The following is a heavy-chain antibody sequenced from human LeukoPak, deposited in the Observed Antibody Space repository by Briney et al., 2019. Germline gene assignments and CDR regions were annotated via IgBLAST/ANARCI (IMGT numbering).Heavy chain of an antibody. CDR3: ARGLGGYNYYGMDV. D-gene: IGHD3-10*01. J-gene: IGHJ6*02. CDR2: DIPIFGTA. V-gene: IGHV1-69*13. CDR1: GGTFSSYA. Sequence: GASVKVSCKASGGTFSSYAISWVRQAPGQGLEWMGGDIPIFGTANFAQKFQGRVTTTADESTSTAYMELSSLRSEDTAVYYCARGLGGYNYYGMDVWGQGTTVTVSS.